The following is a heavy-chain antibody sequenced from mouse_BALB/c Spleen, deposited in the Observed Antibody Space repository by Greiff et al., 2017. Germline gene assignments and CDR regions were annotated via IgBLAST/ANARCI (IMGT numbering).Heavy chain of an antibody. CDR1: GYTFTSYW. CDR2: IYPGDGDT. Sequence: QVQLQQSGAELARPGASVKLSCKASGYTFTSYWMQWVKQRPGQGLEWIGAIYPGDGDTRYTQKFKGKATLTADKSSSTAYMQLSSLASEDSAVYYCARWDSTVPPYYYAMDYWGQGTSVTVSS. J-gene: IGHJ4*01. D-gene: IGHD1-1*01. CDR3: ARWDSTVPPYYYAMDY. V-gene: IGHV1-87*01.